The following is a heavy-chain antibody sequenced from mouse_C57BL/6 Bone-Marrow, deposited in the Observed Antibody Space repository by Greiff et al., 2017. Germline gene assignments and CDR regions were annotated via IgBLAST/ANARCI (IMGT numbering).Heavy chain of an antibody. CDR3: ARYSNYYFDY. CDR2: IRNKANGYTT. V-gene: IGHV7-3*01. J-gene: IGHJ2*01. CDR1: GFTFTDYY. Sequence: EVHLVASGGGLVQPGGSLSLSCAASGFTFTDYYMSWVRQPPGKALEWLGFIRNKANGYTTEYSASVKGRFTISRDNSQSILYLQMNALRAEDSATYYCARYSNYYFDYWGQGTTLTVSS. D-gene: IGHD2-1*01.